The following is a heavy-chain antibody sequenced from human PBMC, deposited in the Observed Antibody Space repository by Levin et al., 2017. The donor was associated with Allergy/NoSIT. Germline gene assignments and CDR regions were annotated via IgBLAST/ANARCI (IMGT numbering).Heavy chain of an antibody. CDR1: GFTFSSYD. D-gene: IGHD6-6*01. J-gene: IGHJ6*02. V-gene: IGHV3-23*01. Sequence: GGSLRLSCAASGFTFSSYDMSWVRRAPGKGLEWVSGISGSGGSTYYADSVKGRFTISRDNSKNTLSLQMNSLRAEDTAVYYCAKFEGDLIAARPTSGMDVWGQGTTVTVSS. CDR2: ISGSGGST. CDR3: AKFEGDLIAARPTSGMDV.